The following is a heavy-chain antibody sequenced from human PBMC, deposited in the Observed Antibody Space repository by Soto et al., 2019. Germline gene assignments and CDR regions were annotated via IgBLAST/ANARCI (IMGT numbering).Heavy chain of an antibody. V-gene: IGHV2-5*02. CDR1: GFSLSTSGVG. J-gene: IGHJ6*02. CDR2: IYWDDDK. Sequence: QITLKESGPTLVKPTQTLTLTCTFSGFSLSTSGVGVGWIRQPPGKALEWLALIYWDDDKRYSPSLKSRLTITKDTSKNQVVLTMTNMDPVDTATSYCAHYYCSGGSCYRYYYYGMDVWGQGTTVTVSS. CDR3: AHYYCSGGSCYRYYYYGMDV. D-gene: IGHD2-15*01.